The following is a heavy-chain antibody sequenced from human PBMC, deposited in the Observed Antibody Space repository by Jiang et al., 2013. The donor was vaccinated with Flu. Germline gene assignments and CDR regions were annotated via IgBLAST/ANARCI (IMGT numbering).Heavy chain of an antibody. V-gene: IGHV4-59*08. CDR1: GGSISSYY. Sequence: KPSETLSLTCTVSGGSISSYYWSWIRQPPGKGLEWIGYIYYSGSTNYNPSLKSRVTISVDTSKNQFSLKLSSVTAADTAVYYCARRPRSNWYFDLWGRGTLVTVSS. J-gene: IGHJ2*01. CDR3: ARRPRSNWYFDL. CDR2: IYYSGST.